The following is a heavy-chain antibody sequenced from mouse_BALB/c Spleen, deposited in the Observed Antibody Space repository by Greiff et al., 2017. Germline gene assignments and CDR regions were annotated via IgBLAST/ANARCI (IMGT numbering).Heavy chain of an antibody. J-gene: IGHJ4*01. CDR3: ARIYYGNYKAMDY. D-gene: IGHD2-1*01. CDR2: ISSGGSYT. CDR1: GFTFSSYG. V-gene: IGHV5-6*02. Sequence: EVMLVESGGDLVKPGGSLKLSCAASGFTFSSYGMSWVRQTPDKRLEWVATISSGGSYTYYPDSVKGRFTISRDNAKNTLYLQMSSLKSEDTAMYYCARIYYGNYKAMDYWGQGTSVTVSS.